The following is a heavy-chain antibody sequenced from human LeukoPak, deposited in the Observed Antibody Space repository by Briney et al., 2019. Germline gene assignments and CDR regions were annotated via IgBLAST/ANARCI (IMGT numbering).Heavy chain of an antibody. CDR1: GYTFTGYY. CDR2: INPNSGGT. Sequence: ASVKVSCKASGYTFTGYYMHWVRQAPGQGLEWMGWINPNSGGTNYAQKFQGWVTMTRDTSISTAYMELSRLRPDDTAVYYCARGQEYYYDSSGYEIDYWGQGTLVTVSS. CDR3: ARGQEYYYDSSGYEIDY. J-gene: IGHJ4*02. V-gene: IGHV1-2*04. D-gene: IGHD3-22*01.